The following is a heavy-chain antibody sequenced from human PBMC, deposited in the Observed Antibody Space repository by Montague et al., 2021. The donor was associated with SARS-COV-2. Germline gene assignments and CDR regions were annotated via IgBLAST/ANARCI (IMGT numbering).Heavy chain of an antibody. D-gene: IGHD1-26*01. Sequence: TLSLTCTVSGGSISSGYYYWSWIRLPAGKGLEWIGRIYRSGSPNYNPSLGSRVVLSVDTSKNQFSMKLTSVTAADTAMYYCARDVGAGVVTVPVGFDFWGQGTLVTVSS. CDR1: GGSISSGYYY. CDR2: IYRSGSP. V-gene: IGHV4-61*02. CDR3: ARDVGAGVVTVPVGFDF. J-gene: IGHJ4*02.